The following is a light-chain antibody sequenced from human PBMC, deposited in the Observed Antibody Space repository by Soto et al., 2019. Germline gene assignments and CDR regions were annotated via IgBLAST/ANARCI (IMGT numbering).Light chain of an antibody. V-gene: IGKV1-39*01. J-gene: IGKJ1*01. Sequence: DIQMTQSPSTLSASVGDRVTITCQASQDISNYLNWYQQKPGKAPKLLIYAASSLQSGVPSRFSGSGSGTDFTLTISSLQPEDLAIYYCQQSYSLSWTLGQGTKVDIK. CDR2: AAS. CDR1: QDISNY. CDR3: QQSYSLSWT.